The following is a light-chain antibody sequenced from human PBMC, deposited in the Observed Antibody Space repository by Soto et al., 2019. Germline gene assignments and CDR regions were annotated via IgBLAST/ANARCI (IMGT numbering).Light chain of an antibody. Sequence: DIPMTQSPSTLSASVGDRVTITCRASQSISNWLAWYQQKPGKAPKLLIYDVSSLESGVPSRFSGSGSGTEFTLTINSLQPDDFATYYCQQYDTFWTFGQGTKVEIK. CDR1: QSISNW. CDR2: DVS. J-gene: IGKJ1*01. CDR3: QQYDTFWT. V-gene: IGKV1-5*01.